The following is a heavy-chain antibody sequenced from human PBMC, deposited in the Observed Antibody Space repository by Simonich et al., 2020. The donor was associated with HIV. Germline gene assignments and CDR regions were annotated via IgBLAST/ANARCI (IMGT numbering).Heavy chain of an antibody. CDR2: ISYEGNNQ. Sequence: HVQLVESGGGVVQPGRSLRLSCAASGFNFSNYAIYWVRQAPGRGLEWVAVISYEGNNQYYADSVKGRFTISRDNSKNTLYLQMNNLRAEDTAVYYCVRGGEKQLPHSWGQGTLVTVSS. CDR1: GFNFSNYA. J-gene: IGHJ4*02. D-gene: IGHD1-1*01. CDR3: VRGGEKQLPHS. V-gene: IGHV3-30*07.